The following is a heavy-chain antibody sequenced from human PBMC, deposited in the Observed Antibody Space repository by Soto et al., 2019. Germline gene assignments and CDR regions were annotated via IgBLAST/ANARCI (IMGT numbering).Heavy chain of an antibody. V-gene: IGHV4-31*03. CDR1: GGSISSGGYY. CDR3: ARWWSGSRQGFDP. J-gene: IGHJ5*02. CDR2: IYYSGST. D-gene: IGHD3-3*01. Sequence: PSETLSLTCTVSGGSISSGGYYWSWIRQHPGKGLEWIGYIYYSGSTYYNPSLKSRVTISVDTSKNQFSLKLGSVTAADTAVYYCARWWSGSRQGFDPWGQGTLVTVSS.